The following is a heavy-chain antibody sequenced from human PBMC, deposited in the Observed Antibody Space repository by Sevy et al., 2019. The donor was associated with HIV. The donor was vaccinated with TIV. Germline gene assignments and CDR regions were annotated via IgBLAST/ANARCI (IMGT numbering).Heavy chain of an antibody. CDR2: ISAYNGNT. CDR3: ARDYDSSGYYFAFDI. CDR1: GYTFTSYG. J-gene: IGHJ3*02. V-gene: IGHV1-18*04. Sequence: ASVKVSCKASGYTFTSYGISWVRLAPGQGLEWMGWISAYNGNTNYAQKLQGRVTMTTDTSTSTAYMELRSLRSDDTAVYYCARDYDSSGYYFAFDIWGQGTMVTVSS. D-gene: IGHD3-22*01.